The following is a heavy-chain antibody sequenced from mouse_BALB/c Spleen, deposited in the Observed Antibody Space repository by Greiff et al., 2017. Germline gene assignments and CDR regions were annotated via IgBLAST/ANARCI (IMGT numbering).Heavy chain of an antibody. V-gene: IGHV5-17*02. J-gene: IGHJ1*01. CDR3: ARGGFLYWYFDV. Sequence: EVKLMESGGGLVQPGGSRKLSCAASGFTFSSFGMHWVRQAPEKGLEWVAYISSGSSTIYYADTVKGRFTISRDNPKNTLFLQMTSLRSEDTAMYYCARGGFLYWYFDVWGAGTTVTVSS. CDR1: GFTFSSFG. CDR2: ISSGSSTI.